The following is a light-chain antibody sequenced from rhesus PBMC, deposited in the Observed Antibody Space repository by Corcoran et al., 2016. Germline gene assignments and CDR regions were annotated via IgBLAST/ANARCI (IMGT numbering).Light chain of an antibody. CDR1: ESVTVFGKNL. J-gene: IGKJ1*01. CDR2: DTS. Sequence: DIVLTQSPASLAVSPGQRATVTCRASESVTVFGKNLIHWYQQKPGQPPKLLLHDTSKRDTGDPPRFSGDGSGTDFTLTIPPVEADDGATYYCLQTKVFPRTFGQGTKVEIK. CDR3: LQTKVFPRT. V-gene: IGKV7-13*01.